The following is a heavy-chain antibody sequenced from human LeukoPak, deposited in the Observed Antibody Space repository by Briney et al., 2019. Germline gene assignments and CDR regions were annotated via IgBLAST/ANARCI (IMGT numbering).Heavy chain of an antibody. V-gene: IGHV1-2*06. Sequence: ASVKVSCKASGYTFTDNYIHWVRQAPGQGLEWMGRVNPDSGGINYAQKCQGRVTMTRDTSINTAFVELRRLRSDDTATYYCARAQNYHDRSGYSDDTFDVWGHGTMITVSS. J-gene: IGHJ3*01. CDR3: ARAQNYHDRSGYSDDTFDV. CDR1: GYTFTDNY. CDR2: VNPDSGGI. D-gene: IGHD3-22*01.